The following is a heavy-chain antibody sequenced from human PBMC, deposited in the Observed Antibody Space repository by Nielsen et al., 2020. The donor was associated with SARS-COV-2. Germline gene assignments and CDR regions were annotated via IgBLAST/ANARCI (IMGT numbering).Heavy chain of an antibody. CDR2: ISGAGGST. CDR1: GFTFNNYA. V-gene: IGHV3-23*01. Sequence: GESLKISCAASGFTFNNYAMSWVRQAPGKGLEWVSSISGAGGSTYYADSVRGRFTISRDNSKSTLSLQMNSLRVEDTAVYYCAKYVAITRWYADWDHWGQGTQVTVSS. CDR3: AKYVAITRWYADWDH. J-gene: IGHJ4*02. D-gene: IGHD6-13*01.